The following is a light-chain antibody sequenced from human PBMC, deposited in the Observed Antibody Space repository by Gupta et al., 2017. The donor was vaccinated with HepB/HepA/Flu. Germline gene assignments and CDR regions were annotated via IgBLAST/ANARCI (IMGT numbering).Light chain of an antibody. V-gene: IGLV1-40*01. CDR3: QSYDSSLSGYV. J-gene: IGLJ1*01. CDR1: SSNIGAGYD. CDR2: GNS. Sequence: QSVLTQPPSVSGAPGQRATISCTGSSSNIGAGYDVHWYQQLPGTAPKLLIYGNSNRPSGVPDRFAGSKSGTSASLAITGLQAEDEADYDCQSYDSSLSGYVFGTGTKVTVL.